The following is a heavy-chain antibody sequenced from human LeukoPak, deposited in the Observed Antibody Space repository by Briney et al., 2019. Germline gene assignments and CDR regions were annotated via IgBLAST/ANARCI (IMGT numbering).Heavy chain of an antibody. V-gene: IGHV4-61*02. D-gene: IGHD3-22*01. CDR1: GGSISSGSYY. J-gene: IGHJ3*02. CDR3: ARDYYDSSGYYDVGAFDI. Sequence: SKTLSLTCTVSGGSISSGSYYWSWIRQPAGTGLEWIGRIYTSGSTNYNPSLKSRVTISVDTSKNQFSLKLGSVTAADTAVYYCARDYYDSSGYYDVGAFDIWGQGTMVTVSS. CDR2: IYTSGST.